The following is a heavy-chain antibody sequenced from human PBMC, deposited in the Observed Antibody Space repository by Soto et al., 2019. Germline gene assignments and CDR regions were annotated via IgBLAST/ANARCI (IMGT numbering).Heavy chain of an antibody. CDR3: ATEPIYYNDGSGYYPLGH. D-gene: IGHD3-22*01. V-gene: IGHV1-2*02. CDR1: GYTFTVYY. CDR2: INPNSGGT. Sequence: GASVKVSCKASGYTFTVYYMHWVRQAPGQGLEWMGWINPNSGGTNYAQKFQGRVTMTRDTSISTAYMELNRLTSDDTAVYFCATEPIYYNDGSGYYPLGHWGQGTLVTVSS. J-gene: IGHJ4*02.